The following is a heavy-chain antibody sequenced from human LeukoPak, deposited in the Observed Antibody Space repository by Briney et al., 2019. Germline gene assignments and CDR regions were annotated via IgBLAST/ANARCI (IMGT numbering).Heavy chain of an antibody. CDR3: AGAIAVAGTVYYYYGMDV. J-gene: IGHJ6*02. CDR2: ISDIGSI. CDR1: GGSISSYY. Sequence: SETLSLTCTVSGGSISSYYWSWIRQPPGKGLEWIAYISDIGSINYNPSLKSRVTISLDTSKNQFSLKLSSVTAADTAVYYCAGAIAVAGTVYYYYGMDVWGQGTTVTVSS. D-gene: IGHD6-19*01. V-gene: IGHV4-59*12.